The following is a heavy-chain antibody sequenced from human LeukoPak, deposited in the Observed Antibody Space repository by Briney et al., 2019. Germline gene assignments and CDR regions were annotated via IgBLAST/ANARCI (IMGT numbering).Heavy chain of an antibody. V-gene: IGHV3-7*01. CDR2: IKQDGNEK. Sequence: GGSLRLSCAASGFTFRTYWMSWVRQAPGKGLEWVANIKQDGNEKYYVDSVKGRFTISRDNSKNSLDLQMNSLRAEDTAVYYCVRDTLGEGEDANYAVYYFDYWGRGTPVTVSS. J-gene: IGHJ4*02. CDR1: GFTFRTYW. D-gene: IGHD4/OR15-4a*01. CDR3: VRDTLGEGEDANYAVYYFDY.